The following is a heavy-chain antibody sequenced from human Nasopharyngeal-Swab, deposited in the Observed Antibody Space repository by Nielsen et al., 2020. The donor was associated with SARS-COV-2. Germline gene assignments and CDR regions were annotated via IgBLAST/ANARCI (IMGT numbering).Heavy chain of an antibody. CDR1: GYSFTSYW. CDR2: IYPGDSDT. J-gene: IGHJ3*02. V-gene: IGHV5-51*01. CDR3: ARQTIYGGNSHDAFHI. D-gene: IGHD4-23*01. Sequence: GGSLRLSCKGSGYSFTSYWIGWVRQMPGKGLEWMGIIYPGDSDTRYSPSFQGQVTISADKSISTAYLQWSSLKASDTAMYYCARQTIYGGNSHDAFHIWGQGTMVTVSS.